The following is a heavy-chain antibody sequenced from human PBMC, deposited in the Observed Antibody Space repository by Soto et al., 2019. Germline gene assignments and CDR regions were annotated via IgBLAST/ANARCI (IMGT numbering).Heavy chain of an antibody. CDR1: GGTFSSYT. CDR3: ATCRGSYGMDV. CDR2: IIPILGIA. D-gene: IGHD3-10*01. V-gene: IGHV1-69*02. Sequence: QVQLVQSGAEVKKPGSSVKVSCKASGGTFSSYTISWVRQAPGQGLEWMGRIIPILGIANYAQKFQGRVTITADKSTSTAYMELRSLRSEDTAVYYCATCRGSYGMDVWGQGTTVTVSS. J-gene: IGHJ6*02.